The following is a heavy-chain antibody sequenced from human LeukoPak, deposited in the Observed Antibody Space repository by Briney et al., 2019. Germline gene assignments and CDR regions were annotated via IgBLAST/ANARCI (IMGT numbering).Heavy chain of an antibody. CDR2: ISGSGGST. V-gene: IGHV3-23*01. J-gene: IGHJ4*02. CDR3: AKKGESLKGSFGY. CDR1: GFTFGSYA. Sequence: GGSLRLSCAASGFTFGSYAMSWVRQAPGKGLEWVSAISGSGGSTYYADSVKGRFTISRDNSKNTLYLQMNSLRAEDTAVYYCAKKGESLKGSFGYWGQGTLVTVSS. D-gene: IGHD3-16*01.